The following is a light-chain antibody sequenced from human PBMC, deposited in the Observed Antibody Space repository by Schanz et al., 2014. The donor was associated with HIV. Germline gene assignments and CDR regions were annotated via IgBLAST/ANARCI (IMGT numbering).Light chain of an antibody. CDR3: GAWDSSLSGGL. Sequence: QSVLTQPPSASGTPGQSVTISCSGSSSNIGSNTVNWYQQFPGTAPKLLIYSYDQRPSGIPDRFSASKSGTSASLDITGLQTGDEADYYCGAWDSSLSGGLFGGGTKLTVL. V-gene: IGLV1-44*01. CDR2: SYD. J-gene: IGLJ2*01. CDR1: SSNIGSNT.